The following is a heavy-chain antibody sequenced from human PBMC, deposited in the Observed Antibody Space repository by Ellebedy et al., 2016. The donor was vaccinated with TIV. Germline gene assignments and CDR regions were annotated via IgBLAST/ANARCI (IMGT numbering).Heavy chain of an antibody. J-gene: IGHJ3*02. Sequence: GESLKISCAASGFTFSNYGMHWVRQAPGKGLEWVAVISYDGSNKYYADSVKGRFTISRDNSKNTLYLQMNSLRAEDTAVYYCAREGTGAFDIWGQGTMVTVSS. CDR3: AREGTGAFDI. CDR2: ISYDGSNK. V-gene: IGHV3-30*03. CDR1: GFTFSNYG. D-gene: IGHD1-1*01.